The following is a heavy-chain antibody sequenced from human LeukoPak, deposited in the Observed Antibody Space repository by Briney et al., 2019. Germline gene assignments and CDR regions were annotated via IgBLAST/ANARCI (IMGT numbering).Heavy chain of an antibody. J-gene: IGHJ4*02. V-gene: IGHV3-48*02. CDR2: ISSSSSTM. CDR1: GFTFSSYS. D-gene: IGHD3-10*01. Sequence: GGSLRLSCAASGFTFSSYSMNWVRQAPGKGLEWVSYISSSSSTMYYADSVKGRFTISRDNAKNSLYLQMSSLRDEDTAVYYCARDRNYYGSGSHVYDYWGQGTLVTVSS. CDR3: ARDRNYYGSGSHVYDY.